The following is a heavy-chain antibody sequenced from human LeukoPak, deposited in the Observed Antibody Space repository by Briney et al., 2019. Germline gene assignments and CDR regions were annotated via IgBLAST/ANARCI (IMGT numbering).Heavy chain of an antibody. CDR3: ARDPYSSSWLRGDAFDI. CDR1: GFTFSSYS. J-gene: IGHJ3*02. V-gene: IGHV3-21*01. CDR2: ISSSSSYI. D-gene: IGHD6-13*01. Sequence: PGGSLRLSCAASGFTFSSYSMNWVRQAPGKGLVWVSSISSSSSYIYYADSVKGRFTISRDNAKNSLYLQMNSLRAEDTAVYYCARDPYSSSWLRGDAFDIWGRGTMVTVSS.